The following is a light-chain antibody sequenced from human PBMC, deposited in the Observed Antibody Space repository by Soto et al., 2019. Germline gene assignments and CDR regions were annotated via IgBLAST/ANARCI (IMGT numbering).Light chain of an antibody. J-gene: IGKJ1*01. V-gene: IGKV3-11*01. CDR3: QKRSNWSPVT. Sequence: EIVMTQSPATLSVSPGERATLSCRASQSVSSNLAWYQQKPGQAPRLLIYDASNRATGIPARFSGSGSGTDFTLTISRLEPEDFAVYYCQKRSNWSPVTFGQGTKVDIK. CDR2: DAS. CDR1: QSVSSN.